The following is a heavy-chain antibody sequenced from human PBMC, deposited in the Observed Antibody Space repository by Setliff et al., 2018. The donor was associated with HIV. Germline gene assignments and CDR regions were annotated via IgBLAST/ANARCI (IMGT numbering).Heavy chain of an antibody. V-gene: IGHV1-8*02. CDR2: MNPNSGNT. J-gene: IGHJ5*02. CDR1: GYTFTSYD. CDR3: AKDSDFGGTTNWFDP. D-gene: IGHD3-10*01. Sequence: GASVKVSCKASGYTFTSYDINWVRQATGQGLEWMGWMNPNSGNTGYAQKFQGRVTMTRDTSIATAYMDLSRLTSDDTAVYYCAKDSDFGGTTNWFDPWGQGTLVTVSS.